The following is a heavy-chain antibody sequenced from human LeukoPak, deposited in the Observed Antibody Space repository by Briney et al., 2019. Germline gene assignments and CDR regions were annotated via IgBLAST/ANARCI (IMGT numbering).Heavy chain of an antibody. Sequence: GASVKVSCKASGGTLSRFAISWVRQAPGQGLEWMGGIIAIFGTANYAQKFQGRVTITADKSTSTAYMELSSLRSEDTAVYYCARGKSSGPFGYWGQGTLVTVSS. CDR1: GGTLSRFA. V-gene: IGHV1-69*06. CDR3: ARGKSSGPFGY. J-gene: IGHJ4*02. D-gene: IGHD6-19*01. CDR2: IIAIFGTA.